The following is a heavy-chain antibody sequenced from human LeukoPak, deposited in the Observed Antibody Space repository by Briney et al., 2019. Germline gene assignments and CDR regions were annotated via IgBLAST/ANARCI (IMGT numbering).Heavy chain of an antibody. CDR3: ARDRGAYYYGSGSFFDY. J-gene: IGHJ4*02. Sequence: GASVKVSCKASGYTFTSYYMHWVRQAPGQGLEWMGIINPSGGNTNYAQKLQGRVTMTTDTSTSTAYMELRSLRSDDTAVYYCARDRGAYYYGSGSFFDYWGQGTLVTVSS. D-gene: IGHD3-10*01. CDR1: GYTFTSYY. CDR2: INPSGGNT. V-gene: IGHV1-46*01.